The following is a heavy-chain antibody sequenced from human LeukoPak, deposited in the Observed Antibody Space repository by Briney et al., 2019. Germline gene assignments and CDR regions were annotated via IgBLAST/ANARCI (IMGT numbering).Heavy chain of an antibody. CDR3: AKATFLGSNFDY. CDR1: GVTFSSYA. Sequence: GGSLRLSCAASGVTFSSYAMSLVRQAPGKGLEWVSAISGSGGSTYYADSVKGRFTISRDNSKNTLYLQMNSLRAEDTAVYYCAKATFLGSNFDYWGQGTLVTVPS. CDR2: ISGSGGST. J-gene: IGHJ4*02. D-gene: IGHD3-16*01. V-gene: IGHV3-23*01.